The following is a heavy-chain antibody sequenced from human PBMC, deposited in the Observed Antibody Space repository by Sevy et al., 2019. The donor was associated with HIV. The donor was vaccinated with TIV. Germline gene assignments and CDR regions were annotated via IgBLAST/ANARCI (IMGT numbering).Heavy chain of an antibody. D-gene: IGHD3-22*01. Sequence: SETLSLTCTVSGGSISSGSYYWIWIRQPAGKGLEWIGRIYTSGSTNYNPSLKSRVTMSVDTSKNQFSLKLSSVTAADTAVYYCARDGHYDSSGYYEFDYWGQGTLVTVSS. V-gene: IGHV4-61*02. CDR1: GGSISSGSYY. CDR2: IYTSGST. J-gene: IGHJ4*02. CDR3: ARDGHYDSSGYYEFDY.